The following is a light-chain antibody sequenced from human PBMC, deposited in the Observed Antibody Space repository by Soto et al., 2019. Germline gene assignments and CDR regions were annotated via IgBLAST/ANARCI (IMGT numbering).Light chain of an antibody. Sequence: QSVLTQPASVSGSPGQSITISCTGTSSDVGGYNYVSWYQQHPGKAPKLMIYEVSNRPSGVSNRSSGSKSGNTASLTISGLQAEDEADYYCSSYTSSSTRVFGTGTKATVL. CDR3: SSYTSSSTRV. CDR2: EVS. CDR1: SSDVGGYNY. V-gene: IGLV2-14*01. J-gene: IGLJ1*01.